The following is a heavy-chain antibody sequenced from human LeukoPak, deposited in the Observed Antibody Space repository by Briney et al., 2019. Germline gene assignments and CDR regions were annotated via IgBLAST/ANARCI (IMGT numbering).Heavy chain of an antibody. D-gene: IGHD3-10*01. J-gene: IGHJ3*02. CDR3: ARDPGAPVRAFDI. Sequence: SVKVSCKASRDTFTRCAFSWVRQAPGQGLEWMGGIIPIGGTANFAQKFQGRVTITADQSTSTAYMELSSLRSEDTAIYYCARDPGAPVRAFDIWGQGTLVTVSS. CDR1: RDTFTRCA. V-gene: IGHV1-69*01. CDR2: IIPIGGTA.